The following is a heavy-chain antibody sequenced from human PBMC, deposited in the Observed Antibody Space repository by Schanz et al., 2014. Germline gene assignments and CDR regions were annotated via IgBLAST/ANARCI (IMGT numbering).Heavy chain of an antibody. CDR1: GFTFSSYT. V-gene: IGHV3-23*04. J-gene: IGHJ4*02. Sequence: ELQLVESGGGLVQPGGSLRLSCAASGFTFSSYTMAWVRLAPGRGLEWVSAITGSGDDTYYADSVKGRFTISRDNSEKKLYLQMNSLRAEDTAVYYCASLQQLWLQYFFDYWGQGALVTVSS. CDR3: ASLQQLWLQYFFDY. CDR2: ITGSGDDT. D-gene: IGHD5-18*01.